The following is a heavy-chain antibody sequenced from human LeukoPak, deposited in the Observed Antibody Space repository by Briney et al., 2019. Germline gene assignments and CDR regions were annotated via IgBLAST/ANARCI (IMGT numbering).Heavy chain of an antibody. CDR2: IIPIFGIA. CDR1: GGTFSSYA. V-gene: IGHV1-69*04. J-gene: IGHJ6*02. Sequence: ASVTVSCKASGGTFSSYAISWVRQAPGQGLEWMGRIIPIFGIANYAQKFQGRVTITAHKSTSTAYMELSSLRSEDTAVYYCARSGSYSRNWYAYYYYGMDVWGQGTTVTVSS. CDR3: ARSGSYSRNWYAYYYYGMDV. D-gene: IGHD6-13*01.